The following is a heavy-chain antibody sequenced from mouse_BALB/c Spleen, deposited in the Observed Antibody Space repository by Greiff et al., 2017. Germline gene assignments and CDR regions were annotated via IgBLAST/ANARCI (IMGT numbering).Heavy chain of an antibody. V-gene: IGHV5-17*02. Sequence: EVKLMESGGGLVQPGGSRKLSCAASGFTFSSFGMHWVRQAPEKGLEWVAYISSGSSTIYYADTVKGRFTISRDNPKNTLFLQMTSLRSEDTAMYYCARDPPYYYAMDYWGQGTSVTVSS. J-gene: IGHJ4*01. CDR3: ARDPPYYYAMDY. CDR2: ISSGSSTI. CDR1: GFTFSSFG.